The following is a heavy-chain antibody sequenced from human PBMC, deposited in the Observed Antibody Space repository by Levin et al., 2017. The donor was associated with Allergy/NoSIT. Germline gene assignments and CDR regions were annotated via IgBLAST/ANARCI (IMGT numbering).Heavy chain of an antibody. D-gene: IGHD6-6*01. J-gene: IGHJ4*02. CDR3: ARSRDSSSSYYSDY. CDR2: IYPGDSDT. CDR1: GYTFNSYW. V-gene: IGHV5-51*01. Sequence: GASVKVSCKGSGYTFNSYWIGWVRQMPGKGLEWMGIIYPGDSDTRYSPSFQGQVTISADKSISTAYVQWSSLKASDTAMYYCARSRDSSSSYYSDYWGQGTLVTVSS.